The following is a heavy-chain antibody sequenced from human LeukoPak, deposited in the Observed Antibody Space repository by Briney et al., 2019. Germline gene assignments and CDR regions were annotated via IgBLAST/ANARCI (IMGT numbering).Heavy chain of an antibody. CDR2: IIPIFGTA. J-gene: IGHJ6*02. Sequence: SVKVSCKASGGTFSSYAISWVRQAPGQGLEWMGGIIPIFGTANYAQKFQGRVTITADESTSTAYMELSSLRSEDTAVYYCGTGYYYYYGMDVWGQGTTVTVSS. D-gene: IGHD3-10*01. CDR1: GGTFSSYA. V-gene: IGHV1-69*13. CDR3: GTGYYYYYGMDV.